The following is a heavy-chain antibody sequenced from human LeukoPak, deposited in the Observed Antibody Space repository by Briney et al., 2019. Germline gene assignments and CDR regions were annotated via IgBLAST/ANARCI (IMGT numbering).Heavy chain of an antibody. D-gene: IGHD6-19*01. CDR3: ARDVQAVAGTSTANDY. CDR2: IYHSGST. CDR1: GGSISSYY. J-gene: IGHJ4*02. V-gene: IGHV4-38-2*02. Sequence: SETLSLTCTVSGGSISSYYWGWIRQPPGKGLEWIGSIYHSGSTYYNPSLKSRVTISVDTSKNQFSLKLSSVTAADTAVYYCARDVQAVAGTSTANDYWGQGTLVTVSS.